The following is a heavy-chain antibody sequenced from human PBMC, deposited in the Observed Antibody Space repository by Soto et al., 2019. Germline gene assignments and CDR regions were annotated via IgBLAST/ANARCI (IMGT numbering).Heavy chain of an antibody. Sequence: TLSLTCAVSGSSITSGGYSWGWIRQPPGQGLEWIGYMYHSGNTYYNPSLKGRVTISLDHSRNQFSLRLNSVTAADTAVYYCAREGRRFFEWLPYYYYYGLDVWGQGTKVTV. D-gene: IGHD3-3*01. CDR3: AREGRRFFEWLPYYYYYGLDV. J-gene: IGHJ6*02. V-gene: IGHV4-30-2*01. CDR2: MYHSGNT. CDR1: GSSITSGGYS.